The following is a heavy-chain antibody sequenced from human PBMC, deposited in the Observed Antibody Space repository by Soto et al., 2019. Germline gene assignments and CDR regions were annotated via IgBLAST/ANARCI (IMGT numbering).Heavy chain of an antibody. CDR2: IYWDDDK. CDR3: ADWYHYDSSGYYRYYFDY. J-gene: IGHJ4*02. D-gene: IGHD3-22*01. V-gene: IGHV2-5*02. CDR1: GFSLSTSGVG. Sequence: QITLKESGPTLVKTTQTLTLTCTLSGFSLSTSGVGVGWIRQPPGKALEWLALIYWDDDKRYNPSLKSRLTINKDTSKNQVVLTMTNLDPVYTATDYSADWYHYDSSGYYRYYFDYWGQGTLVTVSS.